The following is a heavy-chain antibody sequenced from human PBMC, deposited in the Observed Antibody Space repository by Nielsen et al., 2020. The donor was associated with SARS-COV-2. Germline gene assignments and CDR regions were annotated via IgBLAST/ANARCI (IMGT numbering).Heavy chain of an antibody. V-gene: IGHV5-51*01. J-gene: IGHJ5*02. CDR3: ARRYYFDTLLDP. Sequence: GGSLRLSCKASGYTFVSYWSGWVRQQPGKGLEWMGIIYPADSVTIYSPSFQGRVTISVDQSISTAYLQWSSLEASDTAIYYCARRYYFDTLLDPWGQGALVTVSS. D-gene: IGHD3-9*01. CDR1: GYTFVSYW. CDR2: IYPADSVT.